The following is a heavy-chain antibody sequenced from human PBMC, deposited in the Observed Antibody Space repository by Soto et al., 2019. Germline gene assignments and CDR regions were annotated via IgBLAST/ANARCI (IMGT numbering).Heavy chain of an antibody. CDR2: IYYSGST. CDR1: GGSISSSSYY. V-gene: IGHV4-39*01. CDR3: ASLQQHITIFGVVIYFDY. J-gene: IGHJ4*02. D-gene: IGHD3-3*01. Sequence: QLQLQESGPGLVKPSETLSLTCTVSGGSISSSSYYWGWIRQPPGKGLEWIGSIYYSGSTYYNPSLKRRVTISVDTSKNQFSLKLSSVTAADTAVYYCASLQQHITIFGVVIYFDYWGQGTLVTVSS.